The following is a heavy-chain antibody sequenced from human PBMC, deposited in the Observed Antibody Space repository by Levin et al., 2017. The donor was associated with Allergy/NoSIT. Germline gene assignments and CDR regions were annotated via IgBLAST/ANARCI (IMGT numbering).Heavy chain of an antibody. CDR2: IYYSGST. Sequence: PSETLSLTCTVSGGSISSSSYYWGWIRQPPGKGLEWIGSIYYSGSTYYNPSLKSRVTISVDTSKNQFSLKLSSVTAADTAVYYCARLISGAALPAGAFDSWGQGTMVTVSS. V-gene: IGHV4-39*01. CDR1: GGSISSSSYY. J-gene: IGHJ3*02. CDR3: ARLISGAALPAGAFDS. D-gene: IGHD1-26*01.